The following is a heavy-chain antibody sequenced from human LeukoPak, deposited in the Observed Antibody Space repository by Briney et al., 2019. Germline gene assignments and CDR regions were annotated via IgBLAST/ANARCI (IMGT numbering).Heavy chain of an antibody. J-gene: IGHJ4*02. CDR1: GFTFSDYY. CDR2: ISSSGGSI. CDR3: ARPYSNYVDS. V-gene: IGHV3-11*01. D-gene: IGHD4-11*01. Sequence: PGGSLRLSCAASGFTFSDYYMSWIRQAPGKGLEWVSYISSSGGSIYYADSVNGRFTISRDNAKNSLCLQMHSLRAEDTAVYFCARPYSNYVDSWGQGTLVTVSS.